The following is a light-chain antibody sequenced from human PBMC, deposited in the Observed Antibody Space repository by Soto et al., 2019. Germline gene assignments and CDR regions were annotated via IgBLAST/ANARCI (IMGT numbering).Light chain of an antibody. V-gene: IGLV1-44*01. CDR1: SSNIGSNT. CDR2: SNN. Sequence: QSVLPQPPSASGTPGQRVTISCSGSSSNIGSNTVNWYQQLPGTATKLLIYSNNQRPSGVPDRFSGSKSGTSASLAISGLQSEDEADYYCAAWDDSLNGHVVFGGGTKLTVL. CDR3: AAWDDSLNGHVV. J-gene: IGLJ2*01.